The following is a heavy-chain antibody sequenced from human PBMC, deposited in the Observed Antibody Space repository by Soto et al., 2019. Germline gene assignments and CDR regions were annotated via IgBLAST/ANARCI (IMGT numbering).Heavy chain of an antibody. CDR2: VSHDGRNT. D-gene: IGHD6-19*01. CDR1: GFTFGAYA. Sequence: ESGGGVVQPGRSLRLSCAASGFTFGAYAMHWVRQAPGKGLEWVAVVSHDGRNTHYADSVKGRFTISRDSSKNTVSLEMTSLRAEDTAVYYCAKGGRQWLVTSDFNYWGQGALVTVSS. V-gene: IGHV3-30*18. J-gene: IGHJ4*02. CDR3: AKGGRQWLVTSDFNY.